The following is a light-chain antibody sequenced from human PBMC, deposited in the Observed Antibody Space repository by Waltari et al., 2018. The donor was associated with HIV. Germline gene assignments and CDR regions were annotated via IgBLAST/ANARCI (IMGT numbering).Light chain of an antibody. CDR1: SSSIGSGY. CDR3: GAWNGSPSGPV. V-gene: IGLV1-47*01. Sequence: QSVLTQPHSVSGAPGQRVTVSCSGSSSSIGSGYVCWYQQLPGAAPKLVIYRNDQRPSGVPDRFSGSKSGTSASLAISGLRSEDEAVYYCGAWNGSPSGPVFGGGTKLTVL. CDR2: RND. J-gene: IGLJ3*02.